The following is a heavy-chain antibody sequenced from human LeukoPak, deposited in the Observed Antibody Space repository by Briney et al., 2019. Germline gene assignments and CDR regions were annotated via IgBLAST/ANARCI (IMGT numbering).Heavy chain of an antibody. CDR2: IKGKTDGGAT. J-gene: IGHJ5*02. CDR1: GFTFGNAW. Sequence: GGSLRVSCVASGFTFGNAWMSCVRQAPGKGLEWVGRIKGKTDGGATDYAAPVKGRFTILRNDSENTLYLQMNSLKTEDTAVYYCVTYSSSSFSSWGQGTLVTVSS. V-gene: IGHV3-15*01. D-gene: IGHD6-13*01. CDR3: VTYSSSSFSS.